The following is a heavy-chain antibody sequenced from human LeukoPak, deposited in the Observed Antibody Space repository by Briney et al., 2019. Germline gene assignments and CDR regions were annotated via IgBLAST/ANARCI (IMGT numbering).Heavy chain of an antibody. D-gene: IGHD2-2*01. CDR1: GYTFTSYY. CDR3: ARDGVVVPAARGGAFDI. Sequence: ASVKVSCKASGYTFTSYYMHWVRQAPGQGLEWMGIINPSGGSTSYAQKFQGRVTMTRDTSTSTVHMELSSLRSEDTAVYYCARDGVVVPAARGGAFDIWGQGTMVTVSS. J-gene: IGHJ3*02. V-gene: IGHV1-46*01. CDR2: INPSGGST.